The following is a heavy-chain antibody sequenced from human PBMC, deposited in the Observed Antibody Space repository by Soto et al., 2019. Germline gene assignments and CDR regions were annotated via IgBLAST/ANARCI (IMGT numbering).Heavy chain of an antibody. J-gene: IGHJ3*02. CDR1: GFTFSSYS. CDR3: VRVGDYDILTGYYYPNAFDI. Sequence: EVQLVESGGGLVKPGGSLRLSCAASGFTFSSYSMNWVRQAPGKGLEWVSSISSSSSYIYYADSVKGRFTISRDNAKNSLYLQMNSRRAEDTAVYYCVRVGDYDILTGYYYPNAFDIWGQGTMVTVSS. D-gene: IGHD3-9*01. V-gene: IGHV3-21*01. CDR2: ISSSSSYI.